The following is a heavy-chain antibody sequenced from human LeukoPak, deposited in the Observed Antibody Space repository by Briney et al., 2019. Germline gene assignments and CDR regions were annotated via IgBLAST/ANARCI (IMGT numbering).Heavy chain of an antibody. J-gene: IGHJ4*02. CDR1: GYTFTSYD. Sequence: ASVKVSCKASGYTFTSYDINWVRQATGQGLEWMGWMNPNSGNTGYAQKFQGRVTMTRDMSTSTVYMELSSLRSEDTAVYYCARSLGGDYLSSGYWGQGTLVTVSS. CDR3: ARSLGGDYLSSGY. V-gene: IGHV1-8*01. D-gene: IGHD2-21*02. CDR2: MNPNSGNT.